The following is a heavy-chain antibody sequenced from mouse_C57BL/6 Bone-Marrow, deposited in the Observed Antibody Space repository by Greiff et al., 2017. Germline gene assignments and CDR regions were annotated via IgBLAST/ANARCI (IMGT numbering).Heavy chain of an antibody. D-gene: IGHD2-1*01. J-gene: IGHJ4*01. CDR3: AKIGGNYPPYAMDY. V-gene: IGHV2-5*01. Sequence: QVQLQQSGPGLVQPSQSLSITCTVSGFSLTSYGVHWVRQSPGKGLEWLGVIWRGGSTDYNAAFMSRLSITKDNSKSQVFFKMNSLQADDTAIYYCAKIGGNYPPYAMDYWGQGTSVTVSS. CDR2: IWRGGST. CDR1: GFSLTSYG.